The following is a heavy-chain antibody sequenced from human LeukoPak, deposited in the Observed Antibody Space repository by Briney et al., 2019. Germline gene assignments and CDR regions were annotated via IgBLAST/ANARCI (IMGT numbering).Heavy chain of an antibody. CDR1: GYTFTDNY. V-gene: IGHV1-2*07. CDR2: INPHTGVT. J-gene: IGHJ4*02. Sequence: ASVKVSCKASGYTFTDNYLHWVRQAPGQGFECMGWINPHTGVTDYAHKFQGRVTMTRDTSISTAYMELSSLKSDDTAVYYCARDTVAWDFDFWGQGTLVTVSS. D-gene: IGHD4-23*01. CDR3: ARDTVAWDFDF.